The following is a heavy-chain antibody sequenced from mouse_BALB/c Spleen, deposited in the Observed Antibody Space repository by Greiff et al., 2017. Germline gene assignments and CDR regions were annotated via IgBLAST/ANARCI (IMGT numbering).Heavy chain of an antibody. Sequence: EVQLVESGGDLVKPGGSLKLSCAASGFTFSSYGMSWVRQTPDKRLEWVATISSGGSYTYYPDSVKGRFTISRDNAKNTLYLQMSSLKSEDTAMYYCARLYYRSSWFAYWGQGTLVTVSA. CDR3: ARLYYRSSWFAY. V-gene: IGHV5-6*01. J-gene: IGHJ3*01. D-gene: IGHD2-14*01. CDR1: GFTFSSYG. CDR2: ISSGGSYT.